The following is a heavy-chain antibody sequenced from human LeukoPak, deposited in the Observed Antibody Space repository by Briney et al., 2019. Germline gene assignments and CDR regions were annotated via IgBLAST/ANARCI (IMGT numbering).Heavy chain of an antibody. CDR3: ATVGCSNTGCYLTRNLFDY. CDR1: GFTFSSYT. D-gene: IGHD2-2*01. CDR2: ISSSSRYI. J-gene: IGHJ4*02. V-gene: IGHV3-21*01. Sequence: GGSLRLSCAASGFTFSSYTMNWVRQAPGEGLEWVSSISSSSRYIYYADSVKGRFTISRDNAKNSLYLQMNSLRAEDTAVYYCATVGCSNTGCYLTRNLFDYWGQGILVTVSS.